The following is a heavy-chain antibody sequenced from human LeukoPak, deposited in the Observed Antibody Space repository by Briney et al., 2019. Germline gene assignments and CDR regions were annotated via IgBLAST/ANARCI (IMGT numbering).Heavy chain of an antibody. Sequence: SGTLSLACGVSGGSISNTNWWSWVRQPPGQGLEWIGEISLTGLTHYNPSLESRVTVSLDKSKNQLSLNLTSVTAADTAVYYCSRENGAFSPFGYWGQGTLVTVLS. J-gene: IGHJ4*02. V-gene: IGHV4-4*02. CDR1: GGSISNTNW. D-gene: IGHD2-8*01. CDR2: ISLTGLT. CDR3: SRENGAFSPFGY.